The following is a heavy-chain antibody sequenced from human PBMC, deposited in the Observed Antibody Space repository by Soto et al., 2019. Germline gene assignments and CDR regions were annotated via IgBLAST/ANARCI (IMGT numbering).Heavy chain of an antibody. CDR2: ISAYNGNT. CDR1: GYTFTSYG. CDR3: ARAIKMGIAAAGKDL. D-gene: IGHD6-13*01. V-gene: IGHV1-18*01. J-gene: IGHJ4*02. Sequence: ASVKVSCKASGYTFTSYGISWVRQSPGQGLEWMGWISAYNGNTNYAQKFQGRVTITADESTSTAYMELSSLRSEDTAVYYCARAIKMGIAAAGKDLWGQGTLVTVSS.